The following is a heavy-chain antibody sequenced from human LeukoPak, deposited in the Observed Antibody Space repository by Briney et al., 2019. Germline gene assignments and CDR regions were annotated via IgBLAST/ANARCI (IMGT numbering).Heavy chain of an antibody. CDR2: IKQDGSEK. CDR1: GFTFSSYR. Sequence: GESLRLSCAASGFTFSSYRMSWVRQAPGKGLEWVANIKQDGSEKYYVDSVKGRFTISRDNAKNSLYLQMNSLRAEDTAVYYCARETRVDTVVDYWGQGTLVTVSS. CDR3: ARETRVDTVVDY. J-gene: IGHJ4*02. D-gene: IGHD4-23*01. V-gene: IGHV3-7*01.